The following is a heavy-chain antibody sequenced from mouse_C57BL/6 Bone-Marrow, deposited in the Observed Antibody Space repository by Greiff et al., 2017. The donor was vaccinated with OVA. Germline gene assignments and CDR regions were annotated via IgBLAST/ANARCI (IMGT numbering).Heavy chain of an antibody. CDR3: TVITTVVAPNAMDY. J-gene: IGHJ4*01. D-gene: IGHD1-1*01. V-gene: IGHV6-3*01. CDR2: IRLKSDNYAT. CDR1: GFTFSNYW. Sequence: EVQGVESGGGLVQPGGSMKLSCVASGFTFSNYWMNWVRQSPEKGLEWVAQIRLKSDNYATHYAESVKGRFTISRDDSKSSVYLQMNNLRAEDTGIYYCTVITTVVAPNAMDYWGQGTSVTVSS.